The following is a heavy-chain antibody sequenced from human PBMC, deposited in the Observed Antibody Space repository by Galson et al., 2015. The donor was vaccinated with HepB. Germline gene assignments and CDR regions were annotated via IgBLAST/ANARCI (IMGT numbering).Heavy chain of an antibody. CDR2: SQNRRQTYII. D-gene: IGHD1-26*01. CDR1: GFTFGGHY. CDR3: TRWSTGAQDY. V-gene: IGHV3-72*01. J-gene: IGHJ4*02. Sequence: SLRLACAAAGFTFGGHYMGGGRRGPGEGLDCVGRSQNRRQTYIIEYAASVNGRFTVSRDDLNTSLYLQMNSLKTEDTAVYYCTRWSTGAQDYWGRGTLVTVSS.